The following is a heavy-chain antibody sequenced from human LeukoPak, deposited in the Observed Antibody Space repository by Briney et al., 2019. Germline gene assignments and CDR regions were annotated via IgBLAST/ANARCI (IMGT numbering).Heavy chain of an antibody. CDR2: ISSDGTST. Sequence: GGSLRLSCAASGFTFSSYWMHWVRQAPGKGLVWVSRISSDGTSTCYADSVEGRFTISRDNAKNTLYLQMNSLRAEDTAVYYCAKDYQGYYFDYWGQGTLVTVS. D-gene: IGHD3-16*02. J-gene: IGHJ4*02. CDR3: AKDYQGYYFDY. CDR1: GFTFSSYW. V-gene: IGHV3-74*01.